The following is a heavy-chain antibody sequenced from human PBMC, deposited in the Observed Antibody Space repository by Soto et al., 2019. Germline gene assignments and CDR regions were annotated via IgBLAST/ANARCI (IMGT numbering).Heavy chain of an antibody. J-gene: IGHJ4*02. CDR2: ISGSVDTT. CDR3: AKGSYRPHDY. V-gene: IGHV3-23*01. D-gene: IGHD1-26*01. CDR1: GFTFSTYA. Sequence: GGSLRLSCAASGFTFSTYAMSWFRQAPGKGLEWVSAISGSVDTTYYANSVKGRFTISRDNSKNTLYLQMNSLRAEDTAVYYCAKGSYRPHDYWGQGTLVTVSS.